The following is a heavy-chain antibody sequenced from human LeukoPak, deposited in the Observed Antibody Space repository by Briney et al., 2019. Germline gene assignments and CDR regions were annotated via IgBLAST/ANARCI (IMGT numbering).Heavy chain of an antibody. J-gene: IGHJ4*02. CDR1: GFTLDEYG. D-gene: IGHD1-26*01. Sequence: RSGGSLRLSCAASGFTLDEYGMSWVRQVPGKGLEWVSGINWNGGSTGYADSVKGRFTISRDNAKNSLYLQMNSLRAEDTALYYCASGGIYYGAAFDFWGQGTLVTVSS. CDR3: ASGGIYYGAAFDF. V-gene: IGHV3-20*04. CDR2: INWNGGST.